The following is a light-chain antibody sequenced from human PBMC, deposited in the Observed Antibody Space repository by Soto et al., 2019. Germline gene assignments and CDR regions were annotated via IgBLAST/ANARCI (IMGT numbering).Light chain of an antibody. Sequence: QSALTQPASVSGSPGQSITISCTGTSSDVGSYNLVSWYQQHPGKAPKLMIYDVSDRPSGVSNRFSGSKSGNTASLTISGLQAEDEADYYCSSYTSSTTPVFGTGTKLTVL. CDR1: SSDVGSYNL. CDR3: SSYTSSTTPV. J-gene: IGLJ1*01. CDR2: DVS. V-gene: IGLV2-14*02.